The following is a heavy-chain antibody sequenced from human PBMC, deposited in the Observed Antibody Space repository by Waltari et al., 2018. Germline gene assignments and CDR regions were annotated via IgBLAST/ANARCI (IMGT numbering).Heavy chain of an antibody. J-gene: IGHJ5*02. CDR2: IRHPGST. CDR1: GSSFSDYY. V-gene: IGHV4-34*01. D-gene: IGHD3-3*01. Sequence: QVQLQQWGAGLLGPSATLSLTCAVYGSSFSDYYLGWVRQPPGKGLEWIGQIRHPGSTNYNPSLKSRVTISIDTPRSQFSLRLSSVTAADTALYFCTRGGNYDFWSHRPFVDPWGQGTLVTVSS. CDR3: TRGGNYDFWSHRPFVDP.